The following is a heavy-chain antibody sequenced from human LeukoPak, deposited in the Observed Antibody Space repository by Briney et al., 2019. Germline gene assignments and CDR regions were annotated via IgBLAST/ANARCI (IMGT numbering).Heavy chain of an antibody. CDR1: GFTFTSSA. CDR2: IVVGSGNT. CDR3: AVNVELRYYYYGMDV. J-gene: IGHJ6*02. Sequence: ASVKVSCKASGFTFTSSAMQWVRQARGQRLEWIGWIVVGSGNTNYAQKFQERVTITRDMSTSTAYMGLSSLRSEDTAVYYCAVNVELRYYYYGMDVWGQGTTVTVSS. V-gene: IGHV1-58*02. D-gene: IGHD1-26*01.